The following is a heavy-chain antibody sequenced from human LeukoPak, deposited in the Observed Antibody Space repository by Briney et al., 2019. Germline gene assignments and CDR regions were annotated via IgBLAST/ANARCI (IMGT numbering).Heavy chain of an antibody. CDR1: GFTFSSYW. J-gene: IGHJ4*02. D-gene: IGHD3-22*01. V-gene: IGHV3-7*01. Sequence: EGSLRLSCAASGFTFSSYWMSWVRQAPGKGLEWVANIKQGGSEKYYVDSVKGRFTISRDNAKNSLYLQMNSLRAEDTAVYYCAGTLVYDSSGYWAENDYWGQGTLVTVSS. CDR2: IKQGGSEK. CDR3: AGTLVYDSSGYWAENDY.